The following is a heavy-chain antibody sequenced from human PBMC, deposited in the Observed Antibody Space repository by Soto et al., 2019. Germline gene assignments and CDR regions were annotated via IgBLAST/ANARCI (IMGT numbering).Heavy chain of an antibody. CDR3: ARDAALKWFYP. Sequence: SETLSLTCTVSGGSTSSGGYYWSWIRQYPGKGLEWFGFVYYSGSTYYNPSLKSRVIISVDTSKKQFSLKLSFVTAADTAVYYCARDAALKWFYPWGQGTRVTVS. CDR2: VYYSGST. J-gene: IGHJ5*02. V-gene: IGHV4-31*03. D-gene: IGHD2-15*01. CDR1: GGSTSSGGYY.